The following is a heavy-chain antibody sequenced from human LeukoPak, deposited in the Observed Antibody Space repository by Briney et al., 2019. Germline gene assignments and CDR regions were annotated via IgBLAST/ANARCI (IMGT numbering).Heavy chain of an antibody. CDR2: ISAYNGNT. J-gene: IGHJ3*02. Sequence: GASVKVSCKASSYTLTNYGISWVRQAPGPGLEWMGWISAYNGNTNYAQNLQGRVTMTTDTSTNTAYMELRSLRSDDTAVYYCARDQDPGAFDIWGQGTMVTVSS. CDR1: SYTLTNYG. CDR3: ARDQDPGAFDI. V-gene: IGHV1-18*01.